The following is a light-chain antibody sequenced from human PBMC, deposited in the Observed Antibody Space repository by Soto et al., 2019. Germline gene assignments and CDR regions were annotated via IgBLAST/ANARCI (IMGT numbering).Light chain of an antibody. CDR1: SSDVGGYNY. Sequence: QSALTQPASVSGSPGQSITISCTGTSSDVGGYNYVAWYQHHPGKAPKLIIYDVYNRPSGVSNRFSASKSDNTASLTISGLQAEDEADYDCSSYTSSRTRVFGGGTQLTVL. V-gene: IGLV2-14*03. CDR2: DVY. CDR3: SSYTSSRTRV. J-gene: IGLJ3*02.